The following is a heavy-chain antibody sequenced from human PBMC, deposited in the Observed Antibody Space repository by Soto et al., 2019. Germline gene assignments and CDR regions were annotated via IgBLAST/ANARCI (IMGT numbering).Heavy chain of an antibody. CDR2: ISGSGGST. D-gene: IGHD3-10*01. V-gene: IGHV3-23*01. Sequence: GGSLRLSCAASGFTFSSYAMSWVRQAPGKGLEWVSAISGSGGSTYYADSVKGRFTISRDNSKNTLYLQMNSLRAEDTAVYYCAKKVNSGPGSQYFDYWGQGTLVTVSS. CDR1: GFTFSSYA. J-gene: IGHJ4*02. CDR3: AKKVNSGPGSQYFDY.